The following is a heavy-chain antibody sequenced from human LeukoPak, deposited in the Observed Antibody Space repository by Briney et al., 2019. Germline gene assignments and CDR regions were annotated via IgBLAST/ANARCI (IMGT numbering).Heavy chain of an antibody. J-gene: IGHJ4*02. CDR3: ARAYSGLFGNLDY. D-gene: IGHD3-3*01. V-gene: IGHV1-3*01. Sequence: ASVKVSCKASGYTSTSYAMHWVRQAPGQRLEWMGWINAGNGNTKYSQKFQGRVTITRDTSASTAYMELSSLRSEDTAVYYCARAYSGLFGNLDYWGQGTLVTVSS. CDR2: INAGNGNT. CDR1: GYTSTSYA.